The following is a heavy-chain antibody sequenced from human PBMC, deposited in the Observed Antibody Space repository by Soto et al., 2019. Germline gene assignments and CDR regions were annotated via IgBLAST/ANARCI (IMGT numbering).Heavy chain of an antibody. CDR1: GFTFRRHA. CDR3: ARSRNGGVADSFDY. CDR2: ISRDGSNE. D-gene: IGHD3-10*01. Sequence: QVQLVASGGGVVQQGRSLTLSCEASGFTFRRHAIHWVRQAPGKGLEWVAVISRDGSNEYYEDSVKGRFTISRDNSKNTLFLQLNSLRLEDTAVYHCARSRNGGVADSFDYWGQGTLVTVSS. J-gene: IGHJ4*02. V-gene: IGHV3-30-3*01.